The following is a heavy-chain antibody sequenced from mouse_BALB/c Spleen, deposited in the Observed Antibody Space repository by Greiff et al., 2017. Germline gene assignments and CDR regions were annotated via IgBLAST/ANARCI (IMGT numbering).Heavy chain of an antibody. J-gene: IGHJ4*01. Sequence: EVQGVESGPGLVKPSQSLSLTCTVTGYSITSDYAWNWIRQFPGNKLEWMGYISYSGSTSYNPSLKSRISITRDTSKNQFFLQLNSVTTEDTATYYCARWTLLLRPYYAMDYWGQGTSVTVSS. CDR2: ISYSGST. CDR1: GYSITSDYA. CDR3: ARWTLLLRPYYAMDY. V-gene: IGHV3-2*02. D-gene: IGHD1-1*01.